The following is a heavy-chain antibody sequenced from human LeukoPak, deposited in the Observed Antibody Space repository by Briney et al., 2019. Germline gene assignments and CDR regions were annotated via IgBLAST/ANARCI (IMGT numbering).Heavy chain of an antibody. CDR2: ISSSSSTI. Sequence: GGSLRLSCAASGFTFSSSSMNWVRQAPGKGLEWVSYISSSSSTISYADSVKGRFTISRDNSKNTLYLQMNSLRAEDTAVYYCAKRYSSSSRTSYFFDYWGQGTLVTVSS. J-gene: IGHJ4*02. CDR3: AKRYSSSSRTSYFFDY. D-gene: IGHD6-6*01. V-gene: IGHV3-48*01. CDR1: GFTFSSSS.